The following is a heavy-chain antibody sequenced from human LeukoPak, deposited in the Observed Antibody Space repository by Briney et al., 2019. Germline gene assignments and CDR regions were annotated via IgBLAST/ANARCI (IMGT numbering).Heavy chain of an antibody. J-gene: IGHJ4*02. Sequence: SETLSLTCTVSGGSIRSHYWSWIRQPPGKGLEWIGFIYYTGSTNYNPYNPSLKSRVTISVDTSKNQFSLKLSSVTAADTAVYYCARDPYLTGKFDYWGQGTLVTVSS. CDR2: IYYTGST. D-gene: IGHD1-1*01. CDR3: ARDPYLTGKFDY. V-gene: IGHV4-59*11. CDR1: GGSIRSHY.